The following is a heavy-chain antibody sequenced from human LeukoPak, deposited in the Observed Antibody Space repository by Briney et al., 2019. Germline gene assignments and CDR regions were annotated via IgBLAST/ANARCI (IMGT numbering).Heavy chain of an antibody. J-gene: IGHJ4*02. CDR2: ISGSGGST. CDR3: AKVASITMVRGALDYFDY. D-gene: IGHD3-10*01. V-gene: IGHV3-23*01. Sequence: PGGSLRLSCAASGFTFSSYAMSWVRQAPGKGLEWVSAISGSGGSTYYADSVKGRFTISRDNSKNTLYLQMNSLRAEDTAVYYCAKVASITMVRGALDYFDYWGQGTLVTVSS. CDR1: GFTFSSYA.